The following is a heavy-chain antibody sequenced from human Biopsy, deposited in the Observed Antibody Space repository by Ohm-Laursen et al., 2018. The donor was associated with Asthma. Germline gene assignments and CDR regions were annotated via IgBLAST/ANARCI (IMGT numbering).Heavy chain of an antibody. V-gene: IGHV3-48*02. Sequence: SLRLSCEASGFTFSSYSMNWVRQAPGKGLEWVSYISSSSSTIYYADSVKGRFTISRDNAKNSLYLQMNSLRDEDTAVYYCARDYGGNSGYYYGMDVWGQGTTVTVSS. CDR3: ARDYGGNSGYYYGMDV. CDR2: ISSSSSTI. J-gene: IGHJ6*02. D-gene: IGHD4-23*01. CDR1: GFTFSSYS.